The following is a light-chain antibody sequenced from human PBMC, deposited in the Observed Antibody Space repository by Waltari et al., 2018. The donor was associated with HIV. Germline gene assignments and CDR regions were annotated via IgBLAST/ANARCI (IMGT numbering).Light chain of an antibody. J-gene: IGLJ2*01. CDR3: QSYDSSLHVV. V-gene: IGLV1-40*01. CDR1: SSNIGTHHD. CDR2: VDT. Sequence: QSVLTQPPSVSGAPGQRVTISCPGSSSNIGTHHDVHRYQQLPGTAPKLLVYVDTHRPLETPDRGSGSKSATSPSLTSPRVEAEDNADYCCQSYDSSLHVVFGGGTKLTVL.